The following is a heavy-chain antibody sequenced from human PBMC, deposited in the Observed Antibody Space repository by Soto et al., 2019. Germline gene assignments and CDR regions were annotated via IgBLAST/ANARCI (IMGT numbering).Heavy chain of an antibody. CDR1: GFTFSSYG. V-gene: IGHV3-30*18. J-gene: IGHJ5*02. CDR2: ISYDGSNK. D-gene: IGHD3-3*01. CDR3: AKVSLLFGTIFGPQGWFDP. Sequence: GGSLRLSCAASGFTFSSYGMHWVRQAPGKGLEWVAVISYDGSNKYYADSVKGRFTISRDNSKNTLYLQMNSLRAEDTAVYYCAKVSLLFGTIFGPQGWFDPWGQGTLVTVSS.